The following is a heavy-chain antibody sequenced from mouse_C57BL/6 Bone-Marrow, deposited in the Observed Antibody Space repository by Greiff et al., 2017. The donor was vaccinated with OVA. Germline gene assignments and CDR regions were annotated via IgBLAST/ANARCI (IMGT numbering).Heavy chain of an antibody. J-gene: IGHJ3*01. Sequence: QVQLQQSGAALARPGASVKLSCKASGYTFTSYGISWVKQRTGQGLEWIGEIYPRSGNTYYNEKFKGKATLTADKSSSTAYMELRSLTSEDSAVYFCARKGNGLFAYWGQGTLVTVSA. V-gene: IGHV1-81*01. CDR3: ARKGNGLFAY. CDR2: IYPRSGNT. CDR1: GYTFTSYG.